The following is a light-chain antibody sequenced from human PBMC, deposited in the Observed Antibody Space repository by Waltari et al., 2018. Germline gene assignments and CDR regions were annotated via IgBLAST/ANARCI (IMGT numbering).Light chain of an antibody. CDR1: QSVDRY. J-gene: IGKJ4*01. Sequence: ETVLTQSPATLSLSPGERATLSCRASQSVDRYLAWYQQKPGQAPRLLIYDTSNRATGTPARFGGSGSGTDFTLTISSLEPEDFAVYYCQQRKNWPPLTFGGGTKVEIK. CDR2: DTS. V-gene: IGKV3-11*01. CDR3: QQRKNWPPLT.